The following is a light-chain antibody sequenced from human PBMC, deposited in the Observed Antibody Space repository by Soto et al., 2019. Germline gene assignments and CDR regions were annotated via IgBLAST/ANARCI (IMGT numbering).Light chain of an antibody. V-gene: IGKV3-15*01. CDR1: ESVTSS. Sequence: EVVMTQSPATLSLSPGDRATLSCRASESVTSSLAWYQQKPGQPPRLLIYAASTRATDVPARFSGGGSETEFTLTISSLQSEDFAVYFCQQYNIWPLWTFGQGTKLEIK. J-gene: IGKJ1*01. CDR2: AAS. CDR3: QQYNIWPLWT.